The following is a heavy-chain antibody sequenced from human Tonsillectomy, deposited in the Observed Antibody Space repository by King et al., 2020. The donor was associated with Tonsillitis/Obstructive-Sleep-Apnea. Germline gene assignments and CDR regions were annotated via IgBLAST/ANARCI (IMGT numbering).Heavy chain of an antibody. CDR3: ARGAFDL. CDR1: RYTFTIYA. J-gene: IGHJ2*01. Sequence: VQLVQSGAEVKKPGASVNVSCRASRYTFTIYAMHWVRQAPGQRLEWMGWINTGNGNTKYSQKFQGRVTITRDTSASTAYMELSSLRSEDTAVYYCARGAFDLWGRGTLVTVS. V-gene: IGHV1-3*04. CDR2: INTGNGNT.